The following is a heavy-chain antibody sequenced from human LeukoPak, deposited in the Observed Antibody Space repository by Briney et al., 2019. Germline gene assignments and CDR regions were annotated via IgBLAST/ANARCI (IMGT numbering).Heavy chain of an antibody. CDR1: GFTFSSYG. CDR3: ARDGGEDDYDSSGYPVYYFDY. Sequence: GGSLRLSCAASGFTFSSYGMHWVRQAPGKGLEWVAVISYDGSNKYYADSVKGRFTISRDNSKNTLYLQMNSLRAEDTAVYYCARDGGEDDYDSSGYPVYYFDYWGQGTLVTVSS. CDR2: ISYDGSNK. V-gene: IGHV3-30*03. J-gene: IGHJ4*02. D-gene: IGHD3-22*01.